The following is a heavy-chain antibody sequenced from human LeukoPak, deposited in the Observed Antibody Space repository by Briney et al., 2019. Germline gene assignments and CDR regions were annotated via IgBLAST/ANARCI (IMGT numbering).Heavy chain of an antibody. Sequence: ASVKVSCKASGGTFSSYAISWVRQAPGQGLEWMGGIIPIFGTANYAQKFQGRVTITADKSTSTAYMELSSLRSEDTAVYYCARAYYYGSRSYQPNAFDIWGQGTMVTVSS. D-gene: IGHD3-10*01. CDR1: GGTFSSYA. CDR2: IIPIFGTA. V-gene: IGHV1-69*06. J-gene: IGHJ3*02. CDR3: ARAYYYGSRSYQPNAFDI.